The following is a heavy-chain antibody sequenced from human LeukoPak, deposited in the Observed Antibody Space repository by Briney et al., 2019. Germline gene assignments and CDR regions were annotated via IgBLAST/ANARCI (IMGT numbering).Heavy chain of an antibody. Sequence: PGGSLRLSCAASGFTSSSYSMNWVRQAPGKGLEWVSSISSSSSYIYYADSVKGRFTISRDNAKNSLYLQMNSLRAEDTAVYYCAARVVDCSGGSCYGDYYYYGMDVWGQGTTVTVSS. V-gene: IGHV3-21*01. J-gene: IGHJ6*02. CDR1: GFTSSSYS. CDR2: ISSSSSYI. CDR3: AARVVDCSGGSCYGDYYYYGMDV. D-gene: IGHD2-15*01.